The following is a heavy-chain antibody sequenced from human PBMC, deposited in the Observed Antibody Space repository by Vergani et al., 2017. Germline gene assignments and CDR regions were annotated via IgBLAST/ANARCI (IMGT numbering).Heavy chain of an antibody. D-gene: IGHD2-2*01. CDR2: ISYDGSNK. CDR3: AKGSTSLWINWFDP. CDR1: GFPFSDYG. V-gene: IGHV3-30*18. Sequence: QVQLVESGGGEVQPGRSLRLSCSAAGFPFSDYGVHWVRQAPGKGLEWVSVISYDGSNKYYADSVKGRFTISRDNSKNTLYLQMNSLRAEDTAVYYCAKGSTSLWINWFDPWGQGTLVTVSS. J-gene: IGHJ5*02.